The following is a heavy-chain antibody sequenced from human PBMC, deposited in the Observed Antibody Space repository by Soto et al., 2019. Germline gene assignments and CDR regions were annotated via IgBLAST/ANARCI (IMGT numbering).Heavy chain of an antibody. CDR2: MNPNSGNT. Sequence: ASVXVSCKASGYTFTSYDINWVRQATGQGLEWMGWMNPNSGNTGYAQKFQGRVTMTRNTSISTAYMELSSLRSEDTAVYYCARDHDSGYDFDYWGQGTLVTVSS. CDR1: GYTFTSYD. D-gene: IGHD5-12*01. CDR3: ARDHDSGYDFDY. J-gene: IGHJ4*02. V-gene: IGHV1-8*01.